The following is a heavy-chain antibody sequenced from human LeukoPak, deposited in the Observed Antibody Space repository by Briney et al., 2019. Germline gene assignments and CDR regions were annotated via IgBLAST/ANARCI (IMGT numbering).Heavy chain of an antibody. CDR2: ISGSGGST. D-gene: IGHD2-2*01. V-gene: IGHV3-23*01. CDR3: AKTPRYCSSTSCYRAGVGYYYYMDV. J-gene: IGHJ6*03. CDR1: GFTFSGYA. Sequence: GGSLRLSCAASGFTFSGYAMSWVRQAPGKGLEWVSAISGSGGSTYYADSVKGRFTISRDNSKNTLYLQMNSLRAEGTAVYYCAKTPRYCSSTSCYRAGVGYYYYMDVWGKGTTVTVSS.